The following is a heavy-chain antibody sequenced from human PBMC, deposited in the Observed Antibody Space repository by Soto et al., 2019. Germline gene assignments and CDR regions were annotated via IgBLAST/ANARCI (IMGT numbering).Heavy chain of an antibody. J-gene: IGHJ4*02. CDR1: GGSVSSGSYY. Sequence: QVQLQESGPGLVKPSETLSLTCTVSGGSVSSGSYYWSWIRQPPGKGLEWIGYIYYSGSTNYNPSLKSRVTISVDTSKNRFSLKLSSVTAADTAVYYCARAPAYSSFPDHYFDYWGQGTLVTVSS. V-gene: IGHV4-61*01. CDR2: IYYSGST. CDR3: ARAPAYSSFPDHYFDY. D-gene: IGHD6-6*01.